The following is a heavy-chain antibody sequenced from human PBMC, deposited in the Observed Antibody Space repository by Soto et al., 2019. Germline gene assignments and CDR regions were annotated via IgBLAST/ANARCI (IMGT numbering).Heavy chain of an antibody. J-gene: IGHJ4*02. CDR3: AKDRGSGWYGDY. V-gene: IGHV3-30*18. Sequence: LXLSCAASGFTFSSYVMHWVRQAPGKGLEWVAVISYDGSNKYYADSVKGRFTISRDNSKNTLYLQMNSLRAEDMAVYYCAKDRGSGWYGDYWGQGTLVTVSS. D-gene: IGHD6-19*01. CDR1: GFTFSSYV. CDR2: ISYDGSNK.